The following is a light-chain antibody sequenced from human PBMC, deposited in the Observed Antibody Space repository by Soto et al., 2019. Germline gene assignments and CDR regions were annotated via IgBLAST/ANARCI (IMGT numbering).Light chain of an antibody. CDR3: QQYNNWPPWT. V-gene: IGKV3D-15*01. CDR1: QSVGSN. CDR2: RAS. J-gene: IGKJ1*01. Sequence: IVLTPSPATLSVSPGERATLSCRAIQSVGSNLAWHQQQPGQSPRLLTSRASPRATGIPARFSGSGSGPEFTLAISSLQSEDFAVYSWQQYNNWPPWTFGQGTKV.